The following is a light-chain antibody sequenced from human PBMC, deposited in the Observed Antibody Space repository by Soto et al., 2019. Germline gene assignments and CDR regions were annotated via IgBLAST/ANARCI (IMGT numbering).Light chain of an antibody. V-gene: IGLV2-14*01. CDR3: SSYTSSSTFVV. CDR1: SSDVGGYNY. CDR2: DVS. Sequence: QSVLTQPASVSGSPGQSLTISCTGTSSDVGGYNYVSWYQQHPGKAPKLMIYDVSNRPSGVSTRFSGSKSGNTASLTISGLQAEDEADYYCSSYTSSSTFVVFGGGTKLTVL. J-gene: IGLJ2*01.